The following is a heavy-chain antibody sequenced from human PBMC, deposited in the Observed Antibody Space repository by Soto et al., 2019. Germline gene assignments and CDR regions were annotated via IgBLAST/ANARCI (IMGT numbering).Heavy chain of an antibody. CDR1: GFTFSNYG. J-gene: IGHJ6*02. CDR2: IWHDGNNK. D-gene: IGHD1-26*01. Sequence: GGSLRLSCAASGFTFSNYGMHWVRQAPGKGLEWVAIIWHDGNNKCYADSVRGRFIISRDNSKNRLYLQMNSLRAEDTAVYYCASDLVGASDSYGLDVWGQGTPVTVSS. CDR3: ASDLVGASDSYGLDV. V-gene: IGHV3-33*01.